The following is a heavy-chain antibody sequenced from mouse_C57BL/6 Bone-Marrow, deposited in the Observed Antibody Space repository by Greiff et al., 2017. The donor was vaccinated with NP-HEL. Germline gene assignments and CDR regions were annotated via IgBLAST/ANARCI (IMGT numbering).Heavy chain of an antibody. CDR1: GYTFTDYY. CDR3: ARGIYYGYDGGKDY. CDR2: IYPGSGNT. Sequence: QVQLQQSGAELVRPGASVKLSCKASGYTFTDYYINWVKQRPGQGLEWIARIYPGSGNTYYNEKFKGKATLTAEKSSSTAYMQLSSLTSEDSAVYFCARGIYYGYDGGKDYWGQGTSVTVSS. J-gene: IGHJ4*01. D-gene: IGHD2-2*01. V-gene: IGHV1-76*01.